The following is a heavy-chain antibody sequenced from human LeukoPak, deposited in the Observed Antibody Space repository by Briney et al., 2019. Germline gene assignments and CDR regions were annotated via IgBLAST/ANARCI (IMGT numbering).Heavy chain of an antibody. CDR3: TAQVFCSGRSCYSHWYFDL. Sequence: GGSLRLSCTASGFTFGDYAMSWVRQAPGKGLEWVGFIRNKAYGGTIEYAASVKGRFTISRDDSKSFAYLRMNSLKTEDTAVYYCTAQVFCSGRSCYSHWYFDLWGRGTLVTVSS. CDR2: IRNKAYGGTI. V-gene: IGHV3-49*04. D-gene: IGHD2-15*01. J-gene: IGHJ2*01. CDR1: GFTFGDYA.